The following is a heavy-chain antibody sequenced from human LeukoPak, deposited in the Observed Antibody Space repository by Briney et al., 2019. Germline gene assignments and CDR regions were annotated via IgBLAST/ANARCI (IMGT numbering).Heavy chain of an antibody. J-gene: IGHJ4*02. CDR3: ARDSVTAINDY. V-gene: IGHV3-53*01. CDR1: GFTVSSNY. CDR2: IYSGGST. D-gene: IGHD2-21*02. Sequence: GGSLRLSCAVSGFTVSSNYMSWVRQAPGKGLECVSVIYSGGSTYYADSVKGRFTISRDNAKNTLYLQMNSLSAEDTAVYYCARDSVTAINDYWGQGTLVTVSS.